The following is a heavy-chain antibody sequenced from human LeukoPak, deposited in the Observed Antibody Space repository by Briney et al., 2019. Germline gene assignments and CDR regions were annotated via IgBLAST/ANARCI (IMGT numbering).Heavy chain of an antibody. Sequence: SETLSLTCTVSGGSISNYYWSWIRQPPGKGLEWIGYIYYSGTTNYNPSLKTRVTISVDTSKNQFSLKLNSVTAADTAVYYCARGVYIAAAQYGYWGQGTLVTVSS. CDR1: GGSISNYY. V-gene: IGHV4-59*01. CDR2: IYYSGTT. D-gene: IGHD6-13*01. J-gene: IGHJ4*02. CDR3: ARGVYIAAAQYGY.